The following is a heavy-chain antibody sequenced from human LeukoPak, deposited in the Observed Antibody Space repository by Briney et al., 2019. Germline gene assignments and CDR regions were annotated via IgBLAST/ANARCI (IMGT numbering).Heavy chain of an antibody. CDR2: IYYSGST. D-gene: IGHD3-10*01. J-gene: IGHJ5*02. Sequence: SETLSLTCTVSGGSISSYYWSWIRQPPGKGLEWIGYIYYSGSTNYNPSLKSRVTISVDTSKNQFSLKLSSVTAADTAVYYCARHARVTMVRGVANWFDPWGQGTLVTVSS. CDR1: GGSISSYY. V-gene: IGHV4-59*08. CDR3: ARHARVTMVRGVANWFDP.